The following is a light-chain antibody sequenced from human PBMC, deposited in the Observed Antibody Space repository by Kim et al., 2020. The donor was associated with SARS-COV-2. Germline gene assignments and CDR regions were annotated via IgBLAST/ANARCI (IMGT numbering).Light chain of an antibody. CDR1: QTITTW. Sequence: ASVGDRVTITCRSSQTITTWLAWYQQKPGKAPNLLIYEVSTLEDGVPSRFSGGGSGTEFTLTIASLQPDDFATYYCQQYHTFPWTFGQGTKVDIK. CDR2: EVS. V-gene: IGKV1-5*01. CDR3: QQYHTFPWT. J-gene: IGKJ1*01.